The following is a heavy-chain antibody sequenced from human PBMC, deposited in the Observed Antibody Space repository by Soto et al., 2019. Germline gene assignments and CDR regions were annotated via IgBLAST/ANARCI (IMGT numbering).Heavy chain of an antibody. Sequence: SETLSLTCTVSGGSISSVGYYWSWIRQHPGKGLEWIGYIYYSGSTYYNPSLKSRVTISVDTSKNQFSLKLSSVTAADTAVYYCAREPHGYSYGYDYYYGMDVWGQGTTVTVSS. CDR2: IYYSGST. J-gene: IGHJ6*02. V-gene: IGHV4-31*03. CDR3: AREPHGYSYGYDYYYGMDV. CDR1: GGSISSVGYY. D-gene: IGHD5-18*01.